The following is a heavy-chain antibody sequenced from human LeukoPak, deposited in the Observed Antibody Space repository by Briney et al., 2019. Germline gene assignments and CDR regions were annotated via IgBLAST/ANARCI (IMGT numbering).Heavy chain of an antibody. Sequence: GGSLRLSCAASGFTFSSYEMNWVRQAPGKGLEWVSYIGSSGTTIYYADSVKGRFTISRDNAKNSLYLQMNSLRAEDTAVYYCVGDDYGDYDYWGQGNLVTVSS. V-gene: IGHV3-48*03. J-gene: IGHJ4*02. CDR3: VGDDYGDYDY. D-gene: IGHD4-17*01. CDR1: GFTFSSYE. CDR2: IGSSGTTI.